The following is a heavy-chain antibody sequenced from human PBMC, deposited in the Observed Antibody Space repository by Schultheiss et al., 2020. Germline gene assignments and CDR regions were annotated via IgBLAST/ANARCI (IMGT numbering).Heavy chain of an antibody. V-gene: IGHV3-23*01. D-gene: IGHD6-19*01. CDR1: GFTISSYA. CDR3: AKDSDDYSSGWYSAFDI. CDR2: ISSSGGST. J-gene: IGHJ3*02. Sequence: GGSLRLSCAASGFTISSYAMSWVRQAPGKGLEWVSAISSSGGSTYYADSVQGRFTMSRDNSKNTLYLQMNSLRAEDTALYYCAKDSDDYSSGWYSAFDIWGQGKMVTVSS.